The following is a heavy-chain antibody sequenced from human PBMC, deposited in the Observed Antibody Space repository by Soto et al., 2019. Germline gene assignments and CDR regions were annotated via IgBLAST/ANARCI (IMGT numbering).Heavy chain of an antibody. Sequence: PGESLKISCQASGYSFTIYWIAWVRQMPGKGLECMGIIYPRDSDSRYTPSFQGQVTISVDKSVSTAYLQWSSLKASDTAMYYCARLHWAGTPKADLDVWGQGTTVTV. D-gene: IGHD1-7*01. CDR2: IYPRDSDS. V-gene: IGHV5-51*01. CDR1: GYSFTIYW. J-gene: IGHJ6*02. CDR3: ARLHWAGTPKADLDV.